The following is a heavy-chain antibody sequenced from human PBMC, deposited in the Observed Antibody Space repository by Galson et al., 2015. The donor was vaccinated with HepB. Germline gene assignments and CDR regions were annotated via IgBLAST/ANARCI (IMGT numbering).Heavy chain of an antibody. CDR2: ISSSSSTI. V-gene: IGHV3-48*02. J-gene: IGHJ4*02. CDR1: GFTFSRYS. D-gene: IGHD6-19*01. Sequence: SLRLSCAASGFTFSRYSMNWVRQAPGKGLERVSYISSSSSTIYYADSVKGRFTISRDNPKNSLYLQMNSLRDEDTAVYYCARGYYSSGWYGLGYWGQGTLVTVSS. CDR3: ARGYYSSGWYGLGY.